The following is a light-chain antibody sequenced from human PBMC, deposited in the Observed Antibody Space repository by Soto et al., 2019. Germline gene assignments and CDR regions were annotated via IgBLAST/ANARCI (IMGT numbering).Light chain of an antibody. V-gene: IGKV1-39*01. CDR1: QTISGD. CDR2: ATS. Sequence: DIQMTQSPSSLSASVGDRVTITCRARQTISGDLNWYLQTPGKAPKLLIYATSSLQSGVPSRFSGGGSGTDFTLTISSLQPEDFATYYCQQSYSTPPTFGQGTKVEIK. CDR3: QQSYSTPPT. J-gene: IGKJ1*01.